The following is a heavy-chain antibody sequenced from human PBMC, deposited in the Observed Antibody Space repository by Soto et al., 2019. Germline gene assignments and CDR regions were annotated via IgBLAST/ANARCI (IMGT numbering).Heavy chain of an antibody. CDR1: VGTFSSYT. CDR3: AKVEAVQASSGQLSRAVNI. CDR2: IIPILGIT. V-gene: IGHV1-69*02. J-gene: IGHJ3*02. D-gene: IGHD2-15*01. Sequence: QVQLVQSGAEVRKPGSSVKVSCQASVGTFSSYTICWVRQAPGQGLVWMGRIIPILGITNYAREFQGRVTITSDRCTTTAYMELSSLRSEDTAVYYCAKVEAVQASSGQLSRAVNIWGRGTMVTVSS.